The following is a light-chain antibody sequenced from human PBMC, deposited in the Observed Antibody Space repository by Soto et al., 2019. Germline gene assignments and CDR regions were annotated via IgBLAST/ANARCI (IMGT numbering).Light chain of an antibody. CDR2: EVS. V-gene: IGLV2-14*01. J-gene: IGLJ1*01. CDR3: SSYTSSSSLYV. CDR1: SSDVGGYNY. Sequence: QSVLAQPASVSGSPGQSITTSCTGTSSDVGGYNYVSWYQQHPGKAPKLMIFEVSNRPSGVSYRFSGSKSGNTASLTISGLQAEDEADYYCSSYTSSSSLYVFGTGTKVTVL.